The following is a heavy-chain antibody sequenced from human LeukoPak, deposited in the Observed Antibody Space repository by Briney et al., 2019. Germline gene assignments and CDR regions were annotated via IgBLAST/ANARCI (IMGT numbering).Heavy chain of an antibody. D-gene: IGHD3-10*01. CDR3: ARGELYGTLDY. V-gene: IGHV3-23*01. J-gene: IGHJ4*02. CDR1: GFTFRNCG. CDR2: ISGSDDGT. Sequence: GGSLRLSCVASGFTFRNCGMTWDRQAPGKGLEWVSTISGSDDGTYYADSVKGRFTISRDNSKNTLYLQMNSLRAEDTAVYYCARGELYGTLDYWGQGTLVTVSS.